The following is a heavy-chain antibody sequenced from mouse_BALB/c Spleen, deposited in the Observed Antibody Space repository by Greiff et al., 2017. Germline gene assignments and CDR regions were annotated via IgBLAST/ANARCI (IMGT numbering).Heavy chain of an antibody. CDR1: GFTFSSYT. V-gene: IGHV5-12-2*01. CDR3: ARHGDAMDY. Sequence: DVHLVESGGGLVQPGGSLKLSCAASGFTFSSYTMSWVRQTPEKRLEWVAYISNGGGSTYYPDTVKGRFTISRDNAKNTLYLQMSSLKSEDTAMYYCARHGDAMDYWGQGTSVTVSS. CDR2: ISNGGGST. J-gene: IGHJ4*01.